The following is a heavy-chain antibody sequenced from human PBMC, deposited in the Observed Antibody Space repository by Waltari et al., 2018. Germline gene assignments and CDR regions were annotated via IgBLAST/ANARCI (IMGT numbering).Heavy chain of an antibody. J-gene: IGHJ5*02. V-gene: IGHV4-39*01. Sequence: QLQLQESGPGLVDPSETLSLTCTSSGGSLSSSSHFWAWHRRPPGKGLEWIGSIYYSGSTFYNPSLKSRVTISVDTSKNQFSLKLTSVTAADTAEYYCARIGSVNWFDPWGQGILVTASS. CDR2: IYYSGST. CDR1: GGSLSSSSHF. CDR3: ARIGSVNWFDP. D-gene: IGHD3-10*01.